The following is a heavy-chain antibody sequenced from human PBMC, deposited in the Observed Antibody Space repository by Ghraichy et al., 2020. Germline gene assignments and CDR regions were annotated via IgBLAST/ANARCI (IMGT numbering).Heavy chain of an antibody. CDR3: AKDLPYCSGGSCYPGGFDP. J-gene: IGHJ5*02. Sequence: GGSLRLSCAASGFTFSSYGMHWVRQAPGKGLEWVAVISYDGSNKYYADSVKGRFTISRDNSKNTLYLQMNSLRAEDTAVYYCAKDLPYCSGGSCYPGGFDPWGQGTLVTVSS. D-gene: IGHD2-15*01. CDR1: GFTFSSYG. CDR2: ISYDGSNK. V-gene: IGHV3-30*18.